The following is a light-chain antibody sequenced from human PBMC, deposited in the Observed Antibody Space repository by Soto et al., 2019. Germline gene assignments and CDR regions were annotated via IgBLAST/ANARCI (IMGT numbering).Light chain of an antibody. CDR3: SSYTTTSALV. J-gene: IGLJ2*01. CDR2: EVS. CDR1: SSDVGGYDY. V-gene: IGLV2-14*01. Sequence: QLVLTQPASVSGSPGQSITISCTGTSSDVGGYDYVSWYQHHPGKVPKLIIYEVSKRPSGVSHRFSGSKSGNTASLTISGLQTEDEADYYCSSYTTTSALVFGGGTKLTVL.